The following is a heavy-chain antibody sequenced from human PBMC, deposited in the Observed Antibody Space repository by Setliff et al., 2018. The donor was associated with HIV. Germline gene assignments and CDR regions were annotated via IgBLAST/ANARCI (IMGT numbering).Heavy chain of an antibody. CDR2: IWYDASKK. V-gene: IGHV3-33*06. D-gene: IGHD3-3*01. Sequence: GGSLRLSCAASGFTFNSYGIHWVRQAPGKGLEWVALIWYDASKKEYSDSVKGRFNILRDDSKKTAYLQTNSLRDEDTAVYYCVKDVLKFWSGSGALDFWGPGTLVTVSS. CDR1: GFTFNSYG. CDR3: VKDVLKFWSGSGALDF. J-gene: IGHJ4*02.